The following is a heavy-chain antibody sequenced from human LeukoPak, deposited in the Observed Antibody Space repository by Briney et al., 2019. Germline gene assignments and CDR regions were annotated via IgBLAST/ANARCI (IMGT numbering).Heavy chain of an antibody. D-gene: IGHD3-10*01. CDR2: LSYDESNK. CDR1: GFTFSSYG. Sequence: GGSLSFSCAASGFTFSSYGMHWVRQAPGQGLEWVAVLSYDESNKYYADSVKGRFTISRDKSKKTLYLQMDSLRTEDTAVYYCAKDVYGSGSSPGDYWGQGTLVTVTS. J-gene: IGHJ4*02. V-gene: IGHV3-30*18. CDR3: AKDVYGSGSSPGDY.